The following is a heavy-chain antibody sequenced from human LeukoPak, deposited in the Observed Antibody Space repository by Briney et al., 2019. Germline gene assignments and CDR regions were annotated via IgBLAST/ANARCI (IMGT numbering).Heavy chain of an antibody. CDR3: ARGGRTYYDFWSGQYYMDV. D-gene: IGHD3-3*01. J-gene: IGHJ6*03. CDR2: INHSGST. CDR1: GGSFSGYY. V-gene: IGHV4-34*01. Sequence: SETLSLTCAVYGGSFSGYYWSWIRQPPGKGLEWIGEINHSGSTNYNSSLKSRVTISVDTSKNQFSLKLSSVTAADTAVYYCARGGRTYYDFWSGQYYMDVWGQGTTVTVSS.